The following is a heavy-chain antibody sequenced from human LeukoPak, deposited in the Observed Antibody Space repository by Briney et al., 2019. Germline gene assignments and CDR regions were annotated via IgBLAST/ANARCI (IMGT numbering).Heavy chain of an antibody. CDR1: GYTFTSYD. CDR2: TNPNSGNT. V-gene: IGHV1-8*01. CDR3: ARAKGGGLSDY. D-gene: IGHD3-16*01. Sequence: ASAKVSCKASGYTFTSYDINWVRQATGQGLEWMGWTNPNSGNTGYGQKFQGRVTITRNTSISTAYMELTGLRSDDTAMYYCARAKGGGLSDYWGQGTLVTVSS. J-gene: IGHJ4*02.